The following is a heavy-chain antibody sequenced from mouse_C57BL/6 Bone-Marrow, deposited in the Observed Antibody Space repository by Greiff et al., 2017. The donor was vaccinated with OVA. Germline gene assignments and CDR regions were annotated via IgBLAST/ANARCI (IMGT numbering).Heavy chain of an antibody. Sequence: EVQLQQSGPELVKPGASVKIPCKASGYTFTDYNMDWVKQSHGKSLEWIGDINPNNGGTIYNQKFKGKATLTVDKSSSTAYMELRSLTSEDTAVYYCARDLGPWYFDVWGTGTTVTVSS. CDR3: ARDLGPWYFDV. CDR1: GYTFTDYN. V-gene: IGHV1-18*01. CDR2: INPNNGGT. J-gene: IGHJ1*03. D-gene: IGHD4-1*01.